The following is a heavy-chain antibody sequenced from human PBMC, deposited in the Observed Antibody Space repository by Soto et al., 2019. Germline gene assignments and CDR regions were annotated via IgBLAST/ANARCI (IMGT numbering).Heavy chain of an antibody. CDR2: ISHRGTTI. J-gene: IGHJ6*02. Sequence: GGSLRLSCAASGFTFGSYAMNWVRQAPGKGLEWLSFISHRGTTIYYADSVKGRFTVSRDNARNSLYLEMNSLRADDTAVYYLARLGFCTDINRKHHCYYYAMDVWGQGTTVTVSS. CDR1: GFTFGSYA. CDR3: ARLGFCTDINRKHHCYYYAMDV. D-gene: IGHD2-8*02. V-gene: IGHV3-48*01.